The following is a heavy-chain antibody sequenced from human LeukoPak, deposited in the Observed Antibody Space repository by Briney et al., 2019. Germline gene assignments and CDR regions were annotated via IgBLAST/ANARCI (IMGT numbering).Heavy chain of an antibody. CDR2: ISWNSGSI. J-gene: IGHJ3*02. Sequence: GRSLRLSCAASGFSFDDYAIHWVRQAPGKGLEWVSGISWNSGSIGYAASVKGRFTISRDSAKNTLYLQMNSLRAEDTAVYYCARGTLGYDSTAFDIWGQGTMVTVSS. D-gene: IGHD3-22*01. CDR3: ARGTLGYDSTAFDI. CDR1: GFSFDDYA. V-gene: IGHV3-9*01.